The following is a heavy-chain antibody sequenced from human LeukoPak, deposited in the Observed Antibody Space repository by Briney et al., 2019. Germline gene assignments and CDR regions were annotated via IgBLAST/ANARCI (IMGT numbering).Heavy chain of an antibody. J-gene: IGHJ5*02. Sequence: GGSLRLSCAASGFTFSSYGMHWVRQAPGNGLEWVAVIWYDGSNKYYADSVKGRFTISRDNSKNTLYLQMNSLRAEDTAVYYCARDRVAAKNWFDPWGQGTLVTVSS. CDR3: ARDRVAAKNWFDP. V-gene: IGHV3-33*01. CDR1: GFTFSSYG. D-gene: IGHD6-13*01. CDR2: IWYDGSNK.